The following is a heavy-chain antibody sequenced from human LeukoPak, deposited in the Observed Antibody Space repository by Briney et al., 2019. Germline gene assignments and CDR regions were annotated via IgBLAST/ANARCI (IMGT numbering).Heavy chain of an antibody. CDR3: ARQGYSSGRYRTWFDP. CDR1: GGSISSYY. D-gene: IGHD6-19*01. Sequence: PSETLSLTCTVSGGSISSYYWSWIRQPPGKGLEWIGYIYYSGSTNYNPSPKSRVTISVDTSKNQFSLKLSSVTAADTAVYYCARQGYSSGRYRTWFDPWGQGTLVTVSS. J-gene: IGHJ5*02. CDR2: IYYSGST. V-gene: IGHV4-59*01.